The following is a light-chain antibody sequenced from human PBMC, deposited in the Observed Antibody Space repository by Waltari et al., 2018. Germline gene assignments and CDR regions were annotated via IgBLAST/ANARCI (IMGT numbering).Light chain of an antibody. Sequence: QSALTQPPSASGSPGQSGPIPCTGTSRDVGRCNYASWYQQHPGKPPKLMISEVNKRPTGVPDRFSGSKSGNAASLTVSGLQAEDDADYFCSSYAGKNNVVFGGGTKLTVL. J-gene: IGLJ3*02. CDR3: SSYAGKNNVV. CDR2: EVN. CDR1: SRDVGRCNY. V-gene: IGLV2-8*01.